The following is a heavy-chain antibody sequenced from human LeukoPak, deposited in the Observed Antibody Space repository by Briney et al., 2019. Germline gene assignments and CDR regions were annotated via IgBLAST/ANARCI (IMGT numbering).Heavy chain of an antibody. J-gene: IGHJ1*01. D-gene: IGHD5-18*01. CDR3: ARAGYSMDTDYFQH. Sequence: GGSLRLSCAASGFTFSSYEMNWVRQAPGKGLEWVSYISKSGTAIYYADSVKGRFTISRDNAKSSLYLQMNSLRAEDTAVYYCARAGYSMDTDYFQHWGQGTLVTVSS. CDR2: ISKSGTAI. CDR1: GFTFSSYE. V-gene: IGHV3-48*03.